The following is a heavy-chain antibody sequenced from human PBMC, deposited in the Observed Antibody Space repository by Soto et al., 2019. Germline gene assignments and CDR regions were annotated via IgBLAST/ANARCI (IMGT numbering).Heavy chain of an antibody. D-gene: IGHD6-19*01. CDR3: AKATTNGGWFNPFDS. CDR1: GFSFVNYA. V-gene: IGHV3-23*01. Sequence: GGSLRLSCAASGFSFVNYAMNWVRQAPGKGLERVSGLSGSGTSTYYADSVKGRFTISRDNSRDTLFLQMNSLTADDTAVYYCAKATTNGGWFNPFDSWGQGALVTVSS. CDR2: LSGSGTST. J-gene: IGHJ4*02.